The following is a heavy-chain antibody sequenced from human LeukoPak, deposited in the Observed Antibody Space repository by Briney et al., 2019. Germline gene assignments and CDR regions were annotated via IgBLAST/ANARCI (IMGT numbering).Heavy chain of an antibody. J-gene: IGHJ4*02. Sequence: GGSLRLSCAASGFTFSSYWISWVRQAPGKGLEWVANIKQDGSEKYYVDSVKGRFTISRDNAKNSLYLQMNSLRAEDTAVYYCAREKGVYYDFSRGVFDYWGQGTLVTVSS. V-gene: IGHV3-7*01. D-gene: IGHD3-3*01. CDR1: GFTFSSYW. CDR2: IKQDGSEK. CDR3: AREKGVYYDFSRGVFDY.